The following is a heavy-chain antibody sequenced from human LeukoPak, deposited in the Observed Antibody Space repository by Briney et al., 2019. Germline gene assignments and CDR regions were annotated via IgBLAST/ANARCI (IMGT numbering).Heavy chain of an antibody. CDR3: ARGGYCSSTTCNWGYWFDP. Sequence: ASVKVSCKASGYTFTSYYMHWVRQAPGQGLEWMGRINPNSGGTNYAQKFQGRVTMTRDTSISTAYMELSRLRSDDTAVYYCARGGYCSSTTCNWGYWFDPWGQGTLVIVSS. V-gene: IGHV1-2*06. J-gene: IGHJ5*02. CDR1: GYTFTSYY. CDR2: INPNSGGT. D-gene: IGHD2-2*01.